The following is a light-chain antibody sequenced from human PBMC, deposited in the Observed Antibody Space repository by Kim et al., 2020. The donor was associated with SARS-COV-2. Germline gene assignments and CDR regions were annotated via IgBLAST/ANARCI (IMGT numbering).Light chain of an antibody. CDR1: S. V-gene: IGLV2-23*02. Sequence: SGSAGQSIRISCTGASISWYQQHPGKAPQHLIYCVNRRPSGVSNRFSGSKSGNTASLTISWLQAEDEADYYCCTHAGRDAPYFFGTGTKLTVL. J-gene: IGLJ1*01. CDR3: CTHAGRDAPYF. CDR2: CVN.